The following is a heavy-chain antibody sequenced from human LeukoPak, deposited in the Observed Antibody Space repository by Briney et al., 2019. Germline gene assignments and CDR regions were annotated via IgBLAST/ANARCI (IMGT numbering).Heavy chain of an antibody. J-gene: IGHJ4*02. CDR2: IIPIFGTA. CDR1: GGTFSSYA. CDR3: ASNSYQLLYCY. Sequence: ASVKVSCKASGGTFSSYAISWVRQAPGQGLEWMGGIIPIFGTANYAQEFQGRVTITADESTSTAYMELSSLRSEDTAVYYCASNSYQLLYCYWGQGTLVTVSS. V-gene: IGHV1-69*01. D-gene: IGHD2-2*02.